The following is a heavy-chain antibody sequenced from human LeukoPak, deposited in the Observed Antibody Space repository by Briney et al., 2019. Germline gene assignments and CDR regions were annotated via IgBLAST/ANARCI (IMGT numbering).Heavy chain of an antibody. J-gene: IGHJ4*02. CDR3: ARSAYYYGSGSYSPVLDY. CDR2: IYYSGST. V-gene: IGHV4-39*01. Sequence: SETLSLTCTVSGGSISSSSYYWGWIRQPPGKGLEWIGSIYYSGSTYYNPSLKSRVTISVDTSKNQFSLKLSSVTAADTAVYYCARSAYYYGSGSYSPVLDYWGQGTLVTVSS. D-gene: IGHD3-10*01. CDR1: GGSISSSSYY.